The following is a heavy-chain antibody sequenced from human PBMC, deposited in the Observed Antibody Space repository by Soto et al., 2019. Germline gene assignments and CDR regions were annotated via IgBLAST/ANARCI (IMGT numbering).Heavy chain of an antibody. V-gene: IGHV1-69*04. D-gene: IGHD5-12*01. CDR1: GGTFSSYT. CDR3: ARESGGATIGFPDYFDY. CDR2: IIPILGIA. Sequence: EASVKVSCKASGGTFSSYTISWVRQAPGQGLEWMGRIIPILGIANYAQKFQGRVTITADKSTSTAYMELSSLRSEDTAVYYCARESGGATIGFPDYFDYWGQGTLVTVSS. J-gene: IGHJ4*02.